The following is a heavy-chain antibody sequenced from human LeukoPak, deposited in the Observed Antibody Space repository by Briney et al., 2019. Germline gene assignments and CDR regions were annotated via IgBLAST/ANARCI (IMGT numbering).Heavy chain of an antibody. Sequence: GGSLRLSCAASGFTFSSYGMHWVRQAPGKGLEWVAFIRYDGSNKYYADSVKGRFTISRDNSKNTLYLQMNSLRAEDTAVYYCAKDGGRGDIVVVPAAMRYDFDYWGQGTLVTVSS. V-gene: IGHV3-30*02. CDR3: AKDGGRGDIVVVPAAMRYDFDY. CDR2: IRYDGSNK. CDR1: GFTFSSYG. J-gene: IGHJ4*02. D-gene: IGHD2-2*01.